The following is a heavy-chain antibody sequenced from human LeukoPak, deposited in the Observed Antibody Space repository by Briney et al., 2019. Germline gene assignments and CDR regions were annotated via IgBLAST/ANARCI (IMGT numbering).Heavy chain of an antibody. CDR2: IYYSGST. J-gene: IGHJ3*02. D-gene: IGHD2-2*01. CDR3: AREGGLEYCSSTSCVRAFDI. V-gene: IGHV4-30-4*01. CDR1: GGSISSGDYY. Sequence: SQTLSLTCTVSGGSISSGDYYWSWIRQPPGKGLEWIGYIYYSGSTYYNPSLKSRVTISVDTSKNQFSLKLSSVTAADTAVYYCAREGGLEYCSSTSCVRAFDIWGQGTMVTVSS.